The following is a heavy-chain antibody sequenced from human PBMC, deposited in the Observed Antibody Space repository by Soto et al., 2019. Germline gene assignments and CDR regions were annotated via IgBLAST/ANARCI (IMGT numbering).Heavy chain of an antibody. D-gene: IGHD4-17*01. V-gene: IGHV1-69*01. CDR1: GGTFSSYA. CDR3: ARAPTTVVNPTGKYYYYGMDV. CDR2: IIPIFGTA. J-gene: IGHJ6*02. Sequence: QVQLVQSGAEVKKPGSSVKVSCKASGGTFSSYAISWVRQAPGQGLEWMGGIIPIFGTANYAQKFQGRVTSAAYESTSTAYMELSRLRSEDTVVYYCARAPTTVVNPTGKYYYYGMDVWGQGTTVTVSS.